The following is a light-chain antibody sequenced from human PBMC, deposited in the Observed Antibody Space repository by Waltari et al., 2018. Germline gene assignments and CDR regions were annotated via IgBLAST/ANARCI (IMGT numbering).Light chain of an antibody. CDR1: SSDVGGYNL. V-gene: IGLV2-23*01. CDR3: CSYAGSKDL. CDR2: EGS. J-gene: IGLJ2*01. Sequence: QSALTHPPSVSGSPGQSITISCTGTSSDVGGYNLVSWYQHHPGKAPKLIIYEGSKRPSGVSYRFSGSKSGYTASLTISGLQAEDEADYYCCSYAGSKDLFGGGTKLTVL.